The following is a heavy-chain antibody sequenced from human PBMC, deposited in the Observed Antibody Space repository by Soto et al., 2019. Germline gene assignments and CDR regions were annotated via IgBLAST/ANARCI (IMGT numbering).Heavy chain of an antibody. CDR2: ISGSAAST. CDR1: VFTFSNYA. Sequence: EVHLLESWGDLVQPGGSLRLSCASSVFTFSNYAMSWVRQAPGKGLDRVPGISGSAASTFYADSVKGRFTISRDKSKNTLKMQMSSLRAEDTAVYYCAEWTGRYCSGGRCYLDDPFAYWGQGTLVNVSS. CDR3: AEWTGRYCSGGRCYLDDPFAY. V-gene: IGHV3-23*01. J-gene: IGHJ4*02. D-gene: IGHD2-15*01.